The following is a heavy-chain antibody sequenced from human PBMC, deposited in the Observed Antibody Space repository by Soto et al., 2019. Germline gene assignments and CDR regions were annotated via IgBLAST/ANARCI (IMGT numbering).Heavy chain of an antibody. CDR3: ARDKDIAAYFDY. D-gene: IGHD6-13*01. J-gene: IGHJ4*02. CDR1: GFTFSSYV. CDR2: ISYDGSNK. Sequence: QVQLVESGGGVVQPGRSLRLSCAASGFTFSSYVMHWVRQAPGKGLEWVAVISYDGSNKYYADSVKGRFTISRDNSKNTLYLQMNSLRAEDTAVYYCARDKDIAAYFDYWGQGTLVTVSS. V-gene: IGHV3-30-3*01.